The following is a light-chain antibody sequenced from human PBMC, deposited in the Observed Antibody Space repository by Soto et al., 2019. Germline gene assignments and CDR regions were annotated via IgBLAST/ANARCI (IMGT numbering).Light chain of an antibody. CDR2: AVS. CDR3: HHYNHYPIT. CDR1: QDISNY. Sequence: DIQMTQSPPSLSADVGDTVTSTCRASQDISNYLALFQQKPGKAPQSLIYAVSSLHNGAPSKFSGSGSGTDFSLTISSLQPEDFATYYCHHYNHYPITFGGGTTVEIK. V-gene: IGKV1-16*02. J-gene: IGKJ4*01.